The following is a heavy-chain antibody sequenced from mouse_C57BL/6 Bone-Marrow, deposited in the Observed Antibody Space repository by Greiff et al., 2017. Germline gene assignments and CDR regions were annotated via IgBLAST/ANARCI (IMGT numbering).Heavy chain of an antibody. Sequence: QVQLKQPGAELVIPGASVKLSCKASGYTFTSYWMHWVKQRPGQGLEWIGYINPSGSYTKYNQKFKGKSTLTVDKSSSTAYMQLSSLTYEDSAVYYSARASYDGYWAYWGQGTLVTVSA. CDR3: ARASYDGYWAY. V-gene: IGHV1-69*01. CDR1: GYTFTSYW. J-gene: IGHJ3*01. CDR2: INPSGSYT. D-gene: IGHD2-3*01.